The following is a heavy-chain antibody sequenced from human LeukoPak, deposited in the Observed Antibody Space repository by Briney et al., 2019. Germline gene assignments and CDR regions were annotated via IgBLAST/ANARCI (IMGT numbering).Heavy chain of an antibody. D-gene: IGHD2-15*01. CDR2: INSDGSGI. CDR3: ARAAFCNGCCYYYFDS. Sequence: GGSLRLSCTASGFAFTNHGMHWVRQAPGKGLEWVSRINSDGSGIMYADSVKGRFTISRDNAKNTLYLQMNSLRAEDTAVYYCARAAFCNGCCYYYFDSWGQGTLVTVSS. CDR1: GFAFTNHG. J-gene: IGHJ4*02. V-gene: IGHV3-74*03.